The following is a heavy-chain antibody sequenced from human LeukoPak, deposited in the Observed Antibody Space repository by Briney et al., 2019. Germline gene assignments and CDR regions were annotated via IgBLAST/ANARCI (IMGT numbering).Heavy chain of an antibody. CDR3: AKDHFPRRVGYNGGESDY. J-gene: IGHJ4*02. D-gene: IGHD5-24*01. CDR1: GFTFSSYG. Sequence: GGSLRLSCAASGFTFSSYGMNCVRQAPGKGLEWVSSISGSGDSTDYADSVKGRFTISRDNSKNTLYLQMNSLRVEDTAVYYCAKDHFPRRVGYNGGESDYWGQGTLVTISS. CDR2: ISGSGDST. V-gene: IGHV3-23*01.